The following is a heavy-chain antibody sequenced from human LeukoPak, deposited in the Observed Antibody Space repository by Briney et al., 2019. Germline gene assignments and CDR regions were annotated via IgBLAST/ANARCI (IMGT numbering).Heavy chain of an antibody. CDR1: GFTLSSYS. V-gene: IGHV3-21*01. CDR3: ARDKGNGMDV. J-gene: IGHJ6*04. Sequence: GGSLRLSCAASGFTLSSYSMNWVRQAPGKGLEWVSSISSSSSYIYYADSVKGRFTISRDNAKNSLYLQMNSLRAEDTAVYYCARDKGNGMDVWGKGTTVTVSS. CDR2: ISSSSSYI.